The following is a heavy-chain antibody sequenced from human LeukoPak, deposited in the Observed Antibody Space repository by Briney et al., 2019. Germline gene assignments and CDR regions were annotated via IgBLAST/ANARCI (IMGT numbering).Heavy chain of an antibody. Sequence: GGSLRLSCAASGFTFSSYWMHWVRQAQGKGLVWVPRINSDGSSTSYADSVKGRFTISRDNAKNTLYLQMNSLRAEDTAVYYCASHRVTIFGVVIPFDPWGQGTLVTVSS. CDR1: GFTFSSYW. D-gene: IGHD3-3*01. CDR2: INSDGSST. CDR3: ASHRVTIFGVVIPFDP. J-gene: IGHJ5*02. V-gene: IGHV3-74*01.